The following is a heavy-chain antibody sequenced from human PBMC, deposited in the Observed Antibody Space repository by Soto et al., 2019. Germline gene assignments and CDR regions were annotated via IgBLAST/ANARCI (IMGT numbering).Heavy chain of an antibody. Sequence: QVQLVQSGAEVRKPGSSVKVSCKASGGTCRRNAIGWVRPAPGQGLEWMGGIIPIFGTANHAQKFRGRVTIIADESTSTVYMELSSLRSEDTAMYYCARGWGYDSNDYYYAYWGQGTLVIVSS. CDR3: ARGWGYDSNDYYYAY. J-gene: IGHJ4*02. D-gene: IGHD3-22*01. CDR2: IIPIFGTA. CDR1: GGTCRRNA. V-gene: IGHV1-69*01.